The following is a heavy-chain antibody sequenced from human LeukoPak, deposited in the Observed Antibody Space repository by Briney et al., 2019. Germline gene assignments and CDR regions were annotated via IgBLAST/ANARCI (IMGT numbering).Heavy chain of an antibody. D-gene: IGHD4-17*01. CDR1: GGSFSGYY. CDR2: INHSGST. V-gene: IGHV4-34*01. CDR3: ARQIYGDYLDY. J-gene: IGHJ4*02. Sequence: SETLSLTCAVYGGSFSGYYWSWIRQPPGRGLEWIGEINHSGSTNYNPSLKSRVTISVDTSKNQFSLKLSSVTAADTAVYYCARQIYGDYLDYWGQGTLVTASS.